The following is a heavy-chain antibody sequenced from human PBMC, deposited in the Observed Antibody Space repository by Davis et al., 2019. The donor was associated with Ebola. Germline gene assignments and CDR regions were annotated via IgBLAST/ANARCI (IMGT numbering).Heavy chain of an antibody. Sequence: PGGSLRLSCAASGFTFSSYGMHWVRQAPGKGLEWVAVISYDGSNKYYADSVKGRFTISRDNSKNTLYLQMNSLRAEDTAVYYCAKDRSENYDFWTEYYFDYWGQGTLVTASS. D-gene: IGHD3-3*01. V-gene: IGHV3-30*18. J-gene: IGHJ4*02. CDR2: ISYDGSNK. CDR1: GFTFSSYG. CDR3: AKDRSENYDFWTEYYFDY.